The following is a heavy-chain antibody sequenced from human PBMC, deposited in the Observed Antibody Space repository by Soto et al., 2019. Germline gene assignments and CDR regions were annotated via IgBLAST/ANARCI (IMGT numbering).Heavy chain of an antibody. J-gene: IGHJ4*02. CDR3: GRGRSGELVIFY. D-gene: IGHD1-26*01. V-gene: IGHV1-2*02. CDR1: GYTFSGYY. CDR2: IGPKSGGT. Sequence: QVQLVQSGAEVKESGASVKFSCKASGYTFSGYYIHWVRQAPGQTPEWVGEIGPKSGGTRYAQKFQGSVTMTKDTSITTVYMELRNLSPDDTAVYFCGRGRSGELVIFYWGQGTLVTVHS.